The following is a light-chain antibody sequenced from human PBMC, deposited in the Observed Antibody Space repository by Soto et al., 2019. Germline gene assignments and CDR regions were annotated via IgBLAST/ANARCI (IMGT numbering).Light chain of an antibody. V-gene: IGKV4-1*01. CDR2: WAS. Sequence: DIVMTQSPDSLAVSLGERATINCKSSQSVLYSSNNRNYLAWHQQKPGQPPKLLISWASTRESGVPDRISGSGSGTDFTLTITSLQAEDVALYYCQQYYSIPFTFGPGTKVDI. J-gene: IGKJ3*01. CDR1: QSVLYSSNNRNY. CDR3: QQYYSIPFT.